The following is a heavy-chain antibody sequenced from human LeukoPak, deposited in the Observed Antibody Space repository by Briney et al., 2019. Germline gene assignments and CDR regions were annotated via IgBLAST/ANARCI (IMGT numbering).Heavy chain of an antibody. CDR2: INPNSGGT. V-gene: IGHV1-2*02. Sequence: GASVKVSCKASGYTFTGYYMHWVRQARGQGLEWMGWINPNSGGTNYAQKFQGRVTMTRDTSISTAYMELSRLRSDDTAVYYCARPYWNGDYSFFDYWGQGTLVTVSS. CDR1: GYTFTGYY. D-gene: IGHD1-1*01. J-gene: IGHJ4*02. CDR3: ARPYWNGDYSFFDY.